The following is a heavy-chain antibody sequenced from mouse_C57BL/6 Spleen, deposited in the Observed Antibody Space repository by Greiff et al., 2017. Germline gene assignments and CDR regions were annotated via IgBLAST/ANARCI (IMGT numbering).Heavy chain of an antibody. CDR3: AREGGVTENYAMDY. CDR2: INSDGSST. D-gene: IGHD2-2*01. V-gene: IGHV5-16*01. Sequence: EVKLVESEGGLVQPGSSMKLSCTASGFTFSDYYMAWVRQVPEKGLEWVANINSDGSSTYYLDSLKSRFIISRDNAKNILYLQMSSLKSEDTATYYCAREGGVTENYAMDYWGQGTSVTVSS. J-gene: IGHJ4*01. CDR1: GFTFSDYY.